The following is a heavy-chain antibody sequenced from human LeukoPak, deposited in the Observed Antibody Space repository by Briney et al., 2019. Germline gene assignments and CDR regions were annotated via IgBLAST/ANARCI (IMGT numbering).Heavy chain of an antibody. D-gene: IGHD3-3*01. V-gene: IGHV3-23*01. CDR3: AKDGSYDFWSGYPVDY. CDR1: GYTFSQYS. CDR2: VDGLSETI. J-gene: IGHJ4*02. Sequence: GGSLRLSCVASGYTFSQYSMNWVRQSPGKGLEWLSAVDGLSETIYYADSVKGRFTISRDNSKNTLYLQMSSLRAEDTSVYYCAKDGSYDFWSGYPVDYWGQGTLVTVSS.